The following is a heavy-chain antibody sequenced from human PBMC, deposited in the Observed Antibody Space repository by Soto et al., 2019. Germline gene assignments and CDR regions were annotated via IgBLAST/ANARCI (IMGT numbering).Heavy chain of an antibody. CDR2: FDPEDGET. CDR3: AAGGTRWLHSPFDY. V-gene: IGHV1-24*01. Sequence: QVQLLQSGAEVKKPGASVKVSCKVSGHTLTELSMHWVRQAPGRGLELMGGFDPEDGETIFAQKFQGRVTMTEDTATDSTYMELTSLRSEDTAVYYCAAGGTRWLHSPFDYWGQGTLVTISS. D-gene: IGHD1-1*01. J-gene: IGHJ4*02. CDR1: GHTLTELS.